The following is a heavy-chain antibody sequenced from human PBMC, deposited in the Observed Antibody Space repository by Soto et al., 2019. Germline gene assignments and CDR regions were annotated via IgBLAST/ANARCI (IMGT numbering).Heavy chain of an antibody. CDR3: ALPSSGTPDAFDI. CDR2: IYYSGST. D-gene: IGHD3-10*01. Sequence: SSETLSLTCAVSGGSISSSSYYWGWIRQPPGKGLEWIGSIYYSGSTYYNPSLKSRVTISVDTSKNQFSLKLSSVTAADTAVYYGALPSSGTPDAFDIWGQGTMVTVSS. V-gene: IGHV4-39*01. J-gene: IGHJ3*02. CDR1: GGSISSSSYY.